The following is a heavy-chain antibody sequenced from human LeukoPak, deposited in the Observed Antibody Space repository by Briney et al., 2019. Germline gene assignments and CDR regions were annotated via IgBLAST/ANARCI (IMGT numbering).Heavy chain of an antibody. J-gene: IGHJ6*02. CDR3: ARGGGSSWYWGYYYYGMDV. D-gene: IGHD6-13*01. V-gene: IGHV1-8*01. CDR1: GYTFTSYA. CDR2: MNPNSGNT. Sequence: SVKLSCKDSGYTFTSYAISWVRQDTGQGLEWMGWMNPNSGNTGYAQKFQGRVTMTRNTSISTAYMELSSLRSEDTAVYYCARGGGSSWYWGYYYYGMDVWGQGTTVTVSS.